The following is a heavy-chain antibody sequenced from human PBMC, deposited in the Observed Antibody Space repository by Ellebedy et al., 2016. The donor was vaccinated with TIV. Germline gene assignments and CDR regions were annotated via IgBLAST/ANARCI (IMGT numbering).Heavy chain of an antibody. J-gene: IGHJ4*02. V-gene: IGHV3-30-3*01. CDR2: ISYDGSNK. Sequence: GGSLRLXXAASGFTFSSYAMHWVRQAPGKGLEWVAVISYDGSNKYYADSVKGRFTISRDNSKNTLYLQMNSLRAEDTAVYYCARDMWAGRLPRYWGQGTLVTVSS. D-gene: IGHD1-26*01. CDR1: GFTFSSYA. CDR3: ARDMWAGRLPRY.